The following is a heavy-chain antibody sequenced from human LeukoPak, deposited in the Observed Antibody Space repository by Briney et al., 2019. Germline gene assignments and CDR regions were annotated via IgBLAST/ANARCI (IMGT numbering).Heavy chain of an antibody. J-gene: IGHJ4*02. V-gene: IGHV4-59*12. D-gene: IGHD3-22*01. CDR1: GDSISSYY. CDR2: IYHSGST. CDR3: ARDGPTYYYDTSGYYFAY. Sequence: PSETLSLTCTVSGDSISSYYWSWIRQPPGKGLEWIGYIYHSGSTNYNPSLKSRVTISVDTSKNQFSLKLSSVTAADTAVYYCARDGPTYYYDTSGYYFAYWGQGTLVTVSS.